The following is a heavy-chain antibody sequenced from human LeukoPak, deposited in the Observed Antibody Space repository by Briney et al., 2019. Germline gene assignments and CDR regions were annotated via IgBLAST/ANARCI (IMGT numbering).Heavy chain of an antibody. CDR3: ATDRIVGATELFDY. Sequence: ASVKVSCKASGYTFTGYYMHWVRQAPGQGLEWMGRINPNSGGTNYAQKFQGRVTMTEDTSTDTAYMELSSLRSEDTAVYYCATDRIVGATELFDYWGQGTLVTVSS. J-gene: IGHJ4*02. D-gene: IGHD1-26*01. CDR2: INPNSGGT. V-gene: IGHV1-2*06. CDR1: GYTFTGYY.